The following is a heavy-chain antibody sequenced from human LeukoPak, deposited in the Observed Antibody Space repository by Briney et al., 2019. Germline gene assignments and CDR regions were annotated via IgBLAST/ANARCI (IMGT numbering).Heavy chain of an antibody. D-gene: IGHD6-13*01. CDR1: GFTFSSYG. CDR2: ISGSGGST. Sequence: GGSLRLSCAASGFTFSSYGMIWVRQAPGKGLEWVSGISGSGGSTYLADSVKGRFTISRDNSKNTLYLEMNSLRADDTAVYYCAKDRPTVYSSSWLHFLDSWGQGTLVTVSS. CDR3: AKDRPTVYSSSWLHFLDS. V-gene: IGHV3-23*01. J-gene: IGHJ4*02.